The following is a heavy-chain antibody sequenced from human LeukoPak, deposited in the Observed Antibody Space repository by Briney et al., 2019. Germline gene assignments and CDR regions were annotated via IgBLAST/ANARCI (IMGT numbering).Heavy chain of an antibody. D-gene: IGHD5-18*01. CDR1: GGSVSSDDYY. CDR2: IYYSGTT. J-gene: IGHJ4*02. Sequence: SETLSLTCSVSGGSVSSDDYYWSWIRQPPGKGLEWIGYIYYSGTTNYNPSLKSRVIISVDTSKNQFSLKLSSVTAADTAVYYCARQYSYALDYWGQGTLVTVSS. V-gene: IGHV4-61*08. CDR3: ARQYSYALDY.